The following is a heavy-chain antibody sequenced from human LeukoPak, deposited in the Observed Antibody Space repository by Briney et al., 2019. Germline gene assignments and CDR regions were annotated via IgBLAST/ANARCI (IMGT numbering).Heavy chain of an antibody. CDR3: ARDTVLNYFDY. Sequence: PSETLSLTCTVSGGSISSSSCYWGWIRQPPGKGLEWIGNIYYTGNTYYNPSLKSRVTISVDTSKNQFSLELSSVTAADTAVYYCARDTVLNYFDYWGQGTLVTVSS. J-gene: IGHJ4*02. CDR1: GGSISSSSCY. CDR2: IYYTGNT. V-gene: IGHV4-39*02. D-gene: IGHD4-17*01.